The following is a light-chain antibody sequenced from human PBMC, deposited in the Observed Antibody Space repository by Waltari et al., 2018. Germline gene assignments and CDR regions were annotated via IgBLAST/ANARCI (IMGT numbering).Light chain of an antibody. J-gene: IGLJ3*02. V-gene: IGLV1-47*01. CDR3: AAWDDSLSGWV. CDR1: SSTIGDNY. CDR2: RNN. Sequence: QSVLTQLPSASGTSGQGVTISCSGSSSTIGDNYVTWYQQFPGTSPRLLIHRNNQRPSGVPDRFSGSKSGTSAFLVISGLRSEDEADYHCAAWDDSLSGWVFGGGTKVTVL.